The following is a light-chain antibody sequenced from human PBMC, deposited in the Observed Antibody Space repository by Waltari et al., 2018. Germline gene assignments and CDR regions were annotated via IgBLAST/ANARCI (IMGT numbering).Light chain of an antibody. CDR1: SLRRYY. V-gene: IGLV3-19*01. Sequence: SSELTQDPAVSVAFGQTVRITCQGDSLRRYYASWDQQRPGQAPFLVLYGHDNRPSGIPDRFSGSTSGNTASLTITRAQAEDAGVYYCLSRDSSSTRVFGGGTTLTV. CDR2: GHD. J-gene: IGLJ3*02. CDR3: LSRDSSSTRV.